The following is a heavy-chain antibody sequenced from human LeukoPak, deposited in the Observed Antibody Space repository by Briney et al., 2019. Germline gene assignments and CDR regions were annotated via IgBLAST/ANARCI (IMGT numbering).Heavy chain of an antibody. Sequence: SETLSLTCTVSGGSISSYYWSWIRQPPGKGLEGIGYIYYSGSTNYNPSLKSRVTISVDTSKNQFSLKLSSVTAADTAVYYCARDGFLGPYYYYGMDVWGQGTTVTVSS. D-gene: IGHD3-3*01. J-gene: IGHJ6*02. CDR3: ARDGFLGPYYYYGMDV. V-gene: IGHV4-59*01. CDR1: GGSISSYY. CDR2: IYYSGST.